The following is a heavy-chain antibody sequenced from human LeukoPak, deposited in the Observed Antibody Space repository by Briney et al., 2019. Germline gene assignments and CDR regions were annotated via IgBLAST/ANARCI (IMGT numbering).Heavy chain of an antibody. Sequence: PGGSLRLSCAASGFTFSDHYMDWVRQAPGKGLEWVGRARNKANSYTTEYAASVKDRFTISRDDSENSLYLQMNSLKTEDTAVYYCARVRYCSSTPCRGAFDIWGQGTMVTVSS. V-gene: IGHV3-72*01. CDR3: ARVRYCSSTPCRGAFDI. J-gene: IGHJ3*02. CDR1: GFTFSDHY. CDR2: ARNKANSYTT. D-gene: IGHD2-2*01.